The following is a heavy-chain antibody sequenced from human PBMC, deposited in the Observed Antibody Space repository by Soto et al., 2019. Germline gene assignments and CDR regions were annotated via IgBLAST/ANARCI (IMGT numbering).Heavy chain of an antibody. CDR2: IYYSGST. CDR1: GGSVSSGSYY. D-gene: IGHD3-3*01. Sequence: QVQLQESGPGLVKPSETLSLTCTVSGGSVSSGSYYWSWIQQPPGKGLELIGFIYYSGSTYYNPPLKSRVTIAVDTSKNRFSRKLGSVTAADTAVYYWAGGDFWSDRRGFDCWGQGTLVTVSS. CDR3: AGGDFWSDRRGFDC. J-gene: IGHJ4*02. V-gene: IGHV4-61*01.